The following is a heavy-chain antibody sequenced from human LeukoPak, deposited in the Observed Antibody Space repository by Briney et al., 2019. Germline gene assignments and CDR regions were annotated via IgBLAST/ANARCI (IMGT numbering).Heavy chain of an antibody. V-gene: IGHV4-39*07. CDR1: GGSINSTSYY. D-gene: IGHD5-12*01. Sequence: SETLSLTCSVSGGSINSTSYYWGWIRQPPGKGLEWIGSIFYSGSTNYNPSLKSRVTISVDKSKNQFSLKLSSVTAADTAVYYCARVVATGGHDYWGQGTLVTVSS. CDR3: ARVVATGGHDY. CDR2: IFYSGST. J-gene: IGHJ4*02.